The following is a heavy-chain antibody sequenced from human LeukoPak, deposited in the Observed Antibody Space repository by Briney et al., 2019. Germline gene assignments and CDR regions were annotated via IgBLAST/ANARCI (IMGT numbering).Heavy chain of an antibody. CDR2: VSGYNGNT. D-gene: IGHD6-25*01. V-gene: IGHV1-18*01. CDR1: GYTFTSYG. CDR3: ARPRYTSGPDP. Sequence: GASVKVSCKASGYTFTSYGISWVRQAPGQGLEWMGWVSGYNGNTNYAQKFQGRVTMTTDTSTSTAYMELRGLRSDDTAVYYCARPRYTSGPDPWGQGTLVTVSS. J-gene: IGHJ5*02.